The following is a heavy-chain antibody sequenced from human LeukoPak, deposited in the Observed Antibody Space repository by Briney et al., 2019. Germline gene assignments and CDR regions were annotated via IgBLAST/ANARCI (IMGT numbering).Heavy chain of an antibody. CDR2: ISSSSSYI. CDR3: ARDLGSSSWYDY. D-gene: IGHD6-13*01. V-gene: IGHV3-21*01. Sequence: GGSLRLSCAASGFTFSGYSMNWVRQAPGKGLEWVSSISSSSSYIYYADSVKGRFTISRDNAKNSLYLQMNSLRAEDTAVYYCARDLGSSSWYDYWGQGTLVTVSS. J-gene: IGHJ4*02. CDR1: GFTFSGYS.